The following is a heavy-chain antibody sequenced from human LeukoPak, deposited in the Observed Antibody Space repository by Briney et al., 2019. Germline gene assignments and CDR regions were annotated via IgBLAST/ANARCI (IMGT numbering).Heavy chain of an antibody. CDR3: ARDRDTAITPYYFDY. D-gene: IGHD5-18*01. V-gene: IGHV3-64*01. J-gene: IGHJ4*02. CDR1: GFTFSSYA. Sequence: GGSLRLSCAASGFTFSSYAMHWVRQAPGKGLEYVSAISSNGGSTYYANSVKGRFTISRDNSKNTLYLQMGSLRAEDMAVYYCARDRDTAITPYYFDYWGQGTLVTVSS. CDR2: ISSNGGST.